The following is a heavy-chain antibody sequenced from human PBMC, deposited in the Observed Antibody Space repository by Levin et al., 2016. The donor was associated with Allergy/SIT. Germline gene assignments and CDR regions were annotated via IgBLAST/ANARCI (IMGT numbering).Heavy chain of an antibody. CDR1: GGSLSGYY. CDR2: INHVGSV. CDR3: ARRMSGSWKWWFDP. V-gene: IGHV4-34*01. D-gene: IGHD1-26*01. J-gene: IGHJ5*02. Sequence: GSLRLSCAFYGGSLSGYYWIWIRQPPGKGLEWIGEINHVGSVNYNPSLKSRITVSVDTSKNHFSLTLRSMTAADTAVYYCARRMSGSWKWWFDPWGQGTLVTVSS.